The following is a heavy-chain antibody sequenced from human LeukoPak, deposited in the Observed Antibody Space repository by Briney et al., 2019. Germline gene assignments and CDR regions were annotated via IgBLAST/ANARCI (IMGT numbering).Heavy chain of an antibody. V-gene: IGHV3-21*01. Sequence: GGSLRLSCAASGFTFSSYSMNWVRQAPGKGLEWVSSISSSSSYISYADSVKGRFSISRDNAKDSLYLQMNSLRAEDTAVYYCARDTPGGGWNDVWGQGTLVTVSS. CDR3: ARDTPGGGWNDV. CDR1: GFTFSSYS. CDR2: ISSSSSYI. J-gene: IGHJ4*02. D-gene: IGHD1-1*01.